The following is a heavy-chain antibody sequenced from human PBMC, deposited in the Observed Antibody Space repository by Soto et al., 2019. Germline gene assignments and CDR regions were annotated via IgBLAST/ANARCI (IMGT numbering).Heavy chain of an antibody. CDR1: GYSFTSYW. D-gene: IGHD2-15*01. V-gene: IGHV5-51*01. J-gene: IGHJ3*02. Sequence: GESRKISCKGSGYSFTSYWIGWVRQMPGKGLEWMGIIYPGDSDTRYSPSFQGQVTISADKSISTAYLQWSSLKASDTTMYYCARQNNVVVVAAREDAFDIWGQGTMVTVSS. CDR3: ARQNNVVVVAAREDAFDI. CDR2: IYPGDSDT.